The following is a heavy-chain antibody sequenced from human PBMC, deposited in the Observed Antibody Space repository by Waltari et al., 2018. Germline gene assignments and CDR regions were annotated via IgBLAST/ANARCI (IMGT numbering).Heavy chain of an antibody. CDR1: GYTFTKDY. J-gene: IGHJ4*02. CDR2: INPKSGDA. D-gene: IGHD1-1*01. V-gene: IGHV1-2*06. CDR3: ATANILGIGTFDY. Sequence: QVKLVQSGAEVKKPGASVRVSCKAAGYTFTKDYIHWVRHAPGQGLEWMGRINPKSGDANYTQPFQGRVIMTRDTSINTAYLEVTGLTSDDTAIFYCATANILGIGTFDYWGQGTLVSVSS.